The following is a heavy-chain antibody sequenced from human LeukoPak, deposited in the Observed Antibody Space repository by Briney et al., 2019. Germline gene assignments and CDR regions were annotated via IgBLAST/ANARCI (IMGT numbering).Heavy chain of an antibody. J-gene: IGHJ5*02. Sequence: ASVKVSCKVSGYTFTDYYMHWVQQAPGKGLEWMGLVDPEDGETIYAEKFQGRITITADTSTDTAYMELSSLRSEDTAVYYCAQDNWFDPWGQGTLDTVSS. CDR1: GYTFTDYY. CDR3: AQDNWFDP. CDR2: VDPEDGET. V-gene: IGHV1-69-2*01.